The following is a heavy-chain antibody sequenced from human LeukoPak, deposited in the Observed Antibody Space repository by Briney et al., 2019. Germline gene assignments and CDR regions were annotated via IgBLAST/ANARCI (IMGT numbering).Heavy chain of an antibody. J-gene: IGHJ4*02. V-gene: IGHV3-30*04. CDR2: ISYDGSNK. CDR1: GFTFSSYA. Sequence: PGRSLRLSCAASGFTFSSYAMHWVRQAPGKGLEWVAVISYDGSNKYYADSVKGRFTISRDNSKNTLYLQMNSLRAEDTAVYYCARETAVTGTFFDHWGQGTLVTVSS. D-gene: IGHD6-19*01. CDR3: ARETAVTGTFFDH.